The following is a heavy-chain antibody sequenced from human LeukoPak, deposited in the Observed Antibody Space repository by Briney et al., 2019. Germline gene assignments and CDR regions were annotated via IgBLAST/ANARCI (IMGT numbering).Heavy chain of an antibody. J-gene: IGHJ6*03. CDR2: MKPNSGNT. V-gene: IGHV1-8*01. Sequence: ASVTVSCKATGYSFASYDINWVRPATGQGLEWMGWMKPNSGNTGYAQKFQGRVTITRNTSISTAYMEPRSLRSEDTAVYYWARQGAPGYSSGWFLRSYYYYYYYMDVWGKGTTVTVSS. D-gene: IGHD6-19*01. CDR3: ARQGAPGYSSGWFLRSYYYYYYYMDV. CDR1: GYSFASYD.